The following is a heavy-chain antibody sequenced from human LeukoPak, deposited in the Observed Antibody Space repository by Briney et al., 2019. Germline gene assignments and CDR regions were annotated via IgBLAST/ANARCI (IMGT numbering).Heavy chain of an antibody. CDR1: GFTFSSYW. D-gene: IGHD3-22*01. CDR2: IKQDGSEK. V-gene: IGHV3-7*01. J-gene: IGHJ3*02. Sequence: GGSLRLSCAASGFTFSSYWMSWVRQAPGKGLEWVANIKQDGSEKYYVDSVKGRFTISRDNAKNSLYLQMNSLRAEDTAVYYCATPYYYDNSVYAFDIWGQGTAVTVSS. CDR3: ATPYYYDNSVYAFDI.